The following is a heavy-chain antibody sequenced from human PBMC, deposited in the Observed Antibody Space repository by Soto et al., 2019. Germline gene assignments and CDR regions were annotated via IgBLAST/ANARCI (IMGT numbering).Heavy chain of an antibody. CDR1: GSTLTTFC. CDR2: INLIDSYI. CDR3: ARPLGGDSSGYYSSYYAMDV. D-gene: IGHD3-22*01. J-gene: IGHJ6*01. Sequence: GESLKISCHASGSTLTTFCIGLVLQMPGKGLDWVCRINLIDSYINYNPSFHGHVTLAFDRSSNTAYLQWRSLKASDSAIYYCARPLGGDSSGYYSSYYAMDVWGQGTTVTVSS. V-gene: IGHV5-10-1*01.